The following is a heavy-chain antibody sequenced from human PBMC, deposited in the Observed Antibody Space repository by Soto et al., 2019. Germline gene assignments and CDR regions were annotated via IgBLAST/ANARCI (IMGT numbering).Heavy chain of an antibody. J-gene: IGHJ4*02. CDR3: VRDKITGLIDF. CDR1: GYTFTSYY. CDR2: INPSGAST. D-gene: IGHD1-20*01. V-gene: IGHV1-46*01. Sequence: ASVKVSCKASGYTFTSYYIHWVRQAPGQGLEWMGMINPSGASTSYAQKFQGRVTITRDTSTSTAYMELSSLRSEDTAVYYCVRDKITGLIDFWTQGTLVT.